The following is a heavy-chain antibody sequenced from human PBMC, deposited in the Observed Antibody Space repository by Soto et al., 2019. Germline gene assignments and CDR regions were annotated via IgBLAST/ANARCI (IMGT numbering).Heavy chain of an antibody. J-gene: IGHJ6*02. CDR3: ARESGSYQNYYYYGMDV. V-gene: IGHV4-61*01. CDR1: GGSVSSGSYY. CDR2: IYYSGST. D-gene: IGHD1-26*01. Sequence: SETLSLTCTVSGGSVSSGSYYWSWIRQPPGKGLEWIGYIYYSGSTNYNPSLKSRVTISVDTSKNQFSLKLSSVTAADTAVYYCARESGSYQNYYYYGMDVRGQGTTVTVSS.